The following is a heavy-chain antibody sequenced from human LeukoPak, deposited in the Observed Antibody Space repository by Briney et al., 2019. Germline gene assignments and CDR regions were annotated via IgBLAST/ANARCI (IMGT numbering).Heavy chain of an antibody. Sequence: GSLRLSCAASGFTFSIYAMSWVRQSPGKGLEWIGEINHSGSTKYNPSLKNRVTISVDTSKNQFSLKLSSVTAADTAVYYCARRLPGFLVRGVLNGNWFDPWGQGTLVTVSS. CDR1: GFTFSIYA. J-gene: IGHJ5*02. CDR2: INHSGST. D-gene: IGHD3-10*01. V-gene: IGHV4-34*01. CDR3: ARRLPGFLVRGVLNGNWFDP.